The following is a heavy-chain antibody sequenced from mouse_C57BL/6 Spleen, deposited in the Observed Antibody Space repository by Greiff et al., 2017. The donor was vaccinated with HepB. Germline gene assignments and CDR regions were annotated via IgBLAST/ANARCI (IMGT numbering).Heavy chain of an antibody. CDR3: ARYYGSSPWFAY. CDR2: IRNKANGYTT. Sequence: EVQLVESGGGLVQPGGSLSLSCAASGFTFTDYYMSWVRQPPGKALEWLGFIRNKANGYTTEYSASVKGRFTISRDNSQSILYLQMNALRAEDSATYYCARYYGSSPWFAYWGQGTLVTVSA. CDR1: GFTFTDYY. D-gene: IGHD1-1*01. J-gene: IGHJ3*01. V-gene: IGHV7-3*01.